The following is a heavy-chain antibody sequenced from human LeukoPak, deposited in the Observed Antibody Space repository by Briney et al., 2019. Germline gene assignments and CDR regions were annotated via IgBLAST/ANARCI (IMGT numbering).Heavy chain of an antibody. V-gene: IGHV4-4*02. D-gene: IGHD1-1*01. CDR3: ARVNINNWHSCDY. Sequence: SETLSLTCAVSGGSISSNNWWGWVRQPLGKGLEWIGEIYRSPNYNPSLKSRVTISVDKSRNHFSLNLSSVTAADTAVYYCARVNINNWHSCDYWGQGTLVTVSS. CDR2: IYRSP. CDR1: GGSISSNNW. J-gene: IGHJ4*02.